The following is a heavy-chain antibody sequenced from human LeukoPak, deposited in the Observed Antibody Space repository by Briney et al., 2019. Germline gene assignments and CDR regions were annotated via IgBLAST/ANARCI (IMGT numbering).Heavy chain of an antibody. CDR2: ISGSGGST. D-gene: IGHD3-22*01. Sequence: GSLRLSCAASGFTFSSYGLNWVRQAPGKGLEWVSVISGSGGSTYYADSVKGRFTISRDNSKNTLYLQMNSLRAEDTAVYYCAKASVVGATSGLYYDDSSGYYYFDYWGQGTLVTVSS. V-gene: IGHV3-23*01. J-gene: IGHJ4*02. CDR3: AKASVVGATSGLYYDDSSGYYYFDY. CDR1: GFTFSSYG.